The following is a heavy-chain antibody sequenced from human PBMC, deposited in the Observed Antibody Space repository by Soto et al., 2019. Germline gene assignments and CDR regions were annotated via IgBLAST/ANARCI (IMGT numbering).Heavy chain of an antibody. CDR2: IIPMFGTP. J-gene: IGHJ5*02. D-gene: IGHD6-6*01. CDR3: ATSLAARRKPCNWLDA. Sequence: SVKVSCKVSGGTLNSQSITWVRQAPGQGLEWMGGIIPMFGTPTDAQKFRGRVTISADTSTSTVYMELRSLSSQDTAVYYCATSLAARRKPCNWLDAWGQGTLVTVSS. CDR1: GGTLNSQS. V-gene: IGHV1-69*06.